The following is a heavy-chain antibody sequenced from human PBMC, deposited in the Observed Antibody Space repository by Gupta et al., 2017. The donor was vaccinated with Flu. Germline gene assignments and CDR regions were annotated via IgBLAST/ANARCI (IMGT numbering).Heavy chain of an antibody. J-gene: IGHJ5*02. CDR2: VQQVDWRP. V-gene: IGHV5-51*01. CDR1: GFSFPHYW. Sequence: EAPLVQPRPEVIMSGDSLKTHCEGIGFSFPHYWIGWVRQRPGKALEWVAFVQQVDWRPLYGPSCRGRVTISADRSINTIHLQWSSLRASDSGTYYCAKRVYCDYFDCYAGADAWIDPWGQGTPITVSS. D-gene: IGHD3-9*01. CDR3: AKRVYCDYFDCYAGADAWIDP.